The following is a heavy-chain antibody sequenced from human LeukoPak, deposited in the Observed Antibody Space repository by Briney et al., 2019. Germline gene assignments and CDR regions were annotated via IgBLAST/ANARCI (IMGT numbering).Heavy chain of an antibody. CDR2: ISWNSGSI. CDR3: AKDITWELRYAFDI. J-gene: IGHJ3*02. Sequence: GGSLRLSCAASGFTFDDYAMHWVRQAPGKGLEWVSGISWNSGSIGYADSVKGRFTISRDNAKNSLYLQMNSLRAEDMALYYCAKDITWELRYAFDIWGQGTMVTVSS. CDR1: GFTFDDYA. D-gene: IGHD1-26*01. V-gene: IGHV3-9*03.